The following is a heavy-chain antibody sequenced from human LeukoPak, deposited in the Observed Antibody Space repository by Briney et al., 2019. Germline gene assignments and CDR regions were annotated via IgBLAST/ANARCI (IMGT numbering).Heavy chain of an antibody. Sequence: GGSLRLSCAASGFTFSSYWMHWVRQAPGKGLVWVSRINSDGSSTSYADSVKGRFTISRDNAKNTLYLQMNSLRAEDTAVYYCASPMVRGVITGNWFDPWGQGTLVTVSS. CDR3: ASPMVRGVITGNWFDP. V-gene: IGHV3-74*01. J-gene: IGHJ5*02. D-gene: IGHD3-10*01. CDR2: INSDGSST. CDR1: GFTFSSYW.